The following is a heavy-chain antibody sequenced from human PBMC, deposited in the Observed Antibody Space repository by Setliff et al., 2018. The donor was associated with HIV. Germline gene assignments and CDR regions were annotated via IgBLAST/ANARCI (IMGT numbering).Heavy chain of an antibody. CDR1: GYTFTSYC. Sequence: ASVMVSCKASGYTFTSYCIHWVRQAPGQGLEWLGLVNPSGGSTAYAQKFQGRVTMTSDTSTNTVYMDLSGLRSDETAVYYCARDRTAGYIYDYGYCGQGTLVTVSS. V-gene: IGHV1-46*01. D-gene: IGHD3-16*01. CDR3: ARDRTAGYIYDYGY. J-gene: IGHJ4*02. CDR2: VNPSGGST.